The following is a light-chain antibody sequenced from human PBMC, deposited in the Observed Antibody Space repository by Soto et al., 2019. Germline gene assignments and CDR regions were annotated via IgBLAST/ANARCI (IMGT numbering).Light chain of an antibody. V-gene: IGLV1-40*01. J-gene: IGLJ2*01. Sequence: QSVRTQPPSVSGAPGQRVTISCTGSSSNIGAGYDVHWYQQLPGRAPKLLIYGNTNRPSGVPDRVSGSKSGTSASLAITGLQAEDEADYYCLSFDSSLSVVFGGGTNLTVL. CDR3: LSFDSSLSVV. CDR1: SSNIGAGYD. CDR2: GNT.